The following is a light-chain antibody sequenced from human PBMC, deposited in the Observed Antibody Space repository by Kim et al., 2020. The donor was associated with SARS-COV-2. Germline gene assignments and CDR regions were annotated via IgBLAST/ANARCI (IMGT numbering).Light chain of an antibody. V-gene: IGKV3-20*01. CDR2: DAS. CDR3: QQYGSSRWT. Sequence: EFVLTQSPGTLSLSPGERATLSCRASQSVSSSYSAWYQHKPGQPPRLLIYDASIRATGIPDRFSGSESGTDFTLTISRVEPEDFAVYYCQQYGSSRWTFGQGTKVEIK. J-gene: IGKJ1*01. CDR1: QSVSSSY.